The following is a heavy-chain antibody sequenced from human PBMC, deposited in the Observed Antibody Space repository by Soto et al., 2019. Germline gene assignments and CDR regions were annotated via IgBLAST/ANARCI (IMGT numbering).Heavy chain of an antibody. D-gene: IGHD1-7*01. J-gene: IGHJ6*02. CDR2: IRGFSPYT. V-gene: IGHV3-21*04. Sequence: GGSLRLSCVASGFTFRTYTMNWVRQAPGKGLEWVSGIRGFSPYTFYAESVKGRFTISRDNAKNSLYLQMNSLEASDTAMYYCARVTPGTGTTYWPYYYYGMDVWGQGTTVTVSS. CDR1: GFTFRTYT. CDR3: ARVTPGTGTTYWPYYYYGMDV.